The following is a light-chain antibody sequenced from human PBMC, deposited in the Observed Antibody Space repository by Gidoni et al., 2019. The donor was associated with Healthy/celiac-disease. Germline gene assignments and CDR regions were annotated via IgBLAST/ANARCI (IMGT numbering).Light chain of an antibody. J-gene: IGKJ3*01. Sequence: EIVLTQSPGTLSLSPGERATLSCRASQSVSSSYLAWYQQKPGQAPRLLIYGASSRATGIPDWFSGSGSGTDFTLTISRLDPEDFAVYYCQQYGSFFTFXPXTKVDIK. CDR2: GAS. CDR1: QSVSSSY. CDR3: QQYGSFFT. V-gene: IGKV3-20*01.